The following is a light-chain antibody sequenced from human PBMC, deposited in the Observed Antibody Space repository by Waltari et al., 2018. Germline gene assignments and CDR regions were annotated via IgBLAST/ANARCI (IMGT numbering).Light chain of an antibody. V-gene: IGLV1-51*01. J-gene: IGLJ2*01. CDR3: GAWDSSLTAQL. CDR1: SSTIGGYS. CDR2: DNN. Sequence: QSVLTQPPSVSGDPGQRVTISCTGSSSTIGGYSVYWYQQFPGTAPKLLIYDNNKRPSGISDRFSGSKSGTSASLTITGLQPGDEADYYCGAWDSSLTAQLFGGGTRLTVL.